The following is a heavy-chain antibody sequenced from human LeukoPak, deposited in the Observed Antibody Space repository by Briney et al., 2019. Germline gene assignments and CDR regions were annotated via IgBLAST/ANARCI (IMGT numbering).Heavy chain of an antibody. V-gene: IGHV4-34*01. J-gene: IGHJ3*02. CDR3: ARGLSIGYSSSWYAPAPFDAFDI. Sequence: XRXPXXXGLEWIGEINHSGSTNYNPSLKSRVTISVDTSKNQFSLKLSSVTAADTAVYYCARGLSIGYSSSWYAPAPFDAFDIWGQGTMVTVSS. CDR2: INHSGST. D-gene: IGHD6-13*01.